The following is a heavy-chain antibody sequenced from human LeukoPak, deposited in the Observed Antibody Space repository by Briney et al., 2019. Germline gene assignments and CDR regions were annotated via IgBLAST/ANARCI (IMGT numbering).Heavy chain of an antibody. D-gene: IGHD6-13*01. CDR1: GGSINGYY. V-gene: IGHV4-4*07. CDR3: ARDRSSSYTRDWFDP. J-gene: IGHJ5*02. CDR2: INNSERI. Sequence: SETLSLTRTTSGGSINGYYWSWIRQPAGKGLEWIGRINNSERINYNPSLKGRFTMSIDTSKNQFSLKLNSVTAADTAVYYFARDRSSSYTRDWFDPWGQGALVTVSS.